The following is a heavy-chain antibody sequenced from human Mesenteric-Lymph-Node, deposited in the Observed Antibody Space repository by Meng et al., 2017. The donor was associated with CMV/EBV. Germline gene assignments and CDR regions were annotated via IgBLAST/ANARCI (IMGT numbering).Heavy chain of an antibody. J-gene: IGHJ4*02. CDR3: VRPLDMGGYDSPFDA. V-gene: IGHV4-39*07. CDR2: IHYSGST. D-gene: IGHD5-12*01. Sequence: GSLRLSCSVSGGSISSSSYYWDWIRQPPGKGLEWIGSIHYSGSTYYKPSLKSRVTISVDTPKNQFSLKVTSVTAADTAFYYCVRPLDMGGYDSPFDAWGQGTLVTVSS. CDR1: GGSISSSSYY.